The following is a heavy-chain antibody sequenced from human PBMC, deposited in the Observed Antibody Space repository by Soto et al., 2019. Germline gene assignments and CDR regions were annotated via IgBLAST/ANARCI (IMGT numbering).Heavy chain of an antibody. CDR2: INPSGGST. CDR1: GYTFTSYY. Sequence: GASVKVSCKASGYTFTSYYMHWVRQAPGQGLEWMGIINPSGGSTSYAQKFQGRVTMTRDTSTSTVYMELSSLRSEDTAVYYCAREGSGSYYRDYYYGMDVWGQGTTVTVSS. D-gene: IGHD3-10*01. CDR3: AREGSGSYYRDYYYGMDV. J-gene: IGHJ6*02. V-gene: IGHV1-46*01.